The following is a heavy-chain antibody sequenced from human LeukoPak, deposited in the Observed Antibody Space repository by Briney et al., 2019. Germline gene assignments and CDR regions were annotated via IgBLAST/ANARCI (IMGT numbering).Heavy chain of an antibody. CDR2: INTNTGNP. J-gene: IGHJ4*02. Sequence: ASVKVSCKASGYTFTSYAMNWVRQAPGQGLEWMGWINTNTGNPTYAQGFTGRFVFSLDTSVSTAYLQISSLKAEDTAVYYRARGSHYCSSTSCYPLDYWGQGTLVTVSS. D-gene: IGHD2-2*01. CDR3: ARGSHYCSSTSCYPLDY. V-gene: IGHV7-4-1*02. CDR1: GYTFTSYA.